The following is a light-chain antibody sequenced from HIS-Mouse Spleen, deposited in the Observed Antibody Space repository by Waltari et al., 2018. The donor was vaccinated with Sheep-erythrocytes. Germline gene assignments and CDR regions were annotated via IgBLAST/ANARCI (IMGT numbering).Light chain of an antibody. CDR2: DAS. V-gene: IGKV3-11*01. CDR3: QQRSNWYT. J-gene: IGKJ2*01. Sequence: DIVLTQSPATLSLSPGERATLSCRASQSVSSYLAWYQQKPGQAPRLLIYDASNRAPGIPARFSGSGSGTDFTLTISSLEPEDFAVYYCQQRSNWYTFGQGTKLEIK. CDR1: QSVSSY.